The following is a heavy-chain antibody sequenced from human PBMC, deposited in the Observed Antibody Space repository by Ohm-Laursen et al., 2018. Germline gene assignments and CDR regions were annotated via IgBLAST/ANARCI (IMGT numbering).Heavy chain of an antibody. D-gene: IGHD1-26*01. J-gene: IGHJ4*02. V-gene: IGHV3-74*01. Sequence: SLRLSCAAPGFTFSGHWMHWVRQVPGKGLVWVAYINSDGSHTYYADSVKGRFTISRDNAKNMMYLQMNSLTGDDTAVYSCARGGAGAVDYWGQGTLVTVSS. CDR1: GFTFSGHW. CDR3: ARGGAGAVDY. CDR2: INSDGSHT.